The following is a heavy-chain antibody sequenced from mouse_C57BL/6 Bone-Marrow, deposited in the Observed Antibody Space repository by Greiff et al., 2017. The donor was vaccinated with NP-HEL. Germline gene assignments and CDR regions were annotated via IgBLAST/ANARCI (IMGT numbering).Heavy chain of an antibody. CDR1: GYNFTSYW. CDR2: IHPNSGST. V-gene: IGHV1-64*01. J-gene: IGHJ2*01. D-gene: IGHD1-1*01. CDR3: ARSVAATGDY. Sequence: QVQLQQPGAELVKPGASVTLSCKASGYNFTSYWMHWVKQRPGQGLEWLGMIHPNSGSTNYNEKFKSKATLTVDKSSSTAYMQLSSLTSEDSAVYYCARSVAATGDYWRQGTTRTVSS.